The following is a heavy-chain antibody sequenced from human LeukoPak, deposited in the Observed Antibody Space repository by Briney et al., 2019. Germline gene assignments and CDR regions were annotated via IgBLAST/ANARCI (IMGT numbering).Heavy chain of an antibody. V-gene: IGHV1-69*06. CDR1: GGTFSSYA. Sequence: SVKVSCKASGGTFSSYAISWVRQAPGQGLEWMGGSISIFGTANYAQKFQGRVTITADKSTSTAYMELSRLRSEETAVYYCESDTSGYCSGGSCYYRWGQGTLVTVSS. CDR3: ESDTSGYCSGGSCYYR. D-gene: IGHD2-15*01. J-gene: IGHJ4*02. CDR2: SISIFGTA.